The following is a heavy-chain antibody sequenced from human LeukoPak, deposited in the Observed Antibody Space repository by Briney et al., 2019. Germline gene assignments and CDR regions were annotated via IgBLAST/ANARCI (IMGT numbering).Heavy chain of an antibody. CDR1: GGSISSSNYY. J-gene: IGHJ4*02. Sequence: SSETLSLTCTVSGGSISSSNYYWGWIRQPPGKGLEWIGSIYYSGSTYYNPSLKSRVTISVDTSKNQFSLKLSSVTAADPAVYYCARQVAYCSSTSCYAHGYWGQGTLVTVSS. D-gene: IGHD2-2*01. CDR3: ARQVAYCSSTSCYAHGY. CDR2: IYYSGST. V-gene: IGHV4-39*01.